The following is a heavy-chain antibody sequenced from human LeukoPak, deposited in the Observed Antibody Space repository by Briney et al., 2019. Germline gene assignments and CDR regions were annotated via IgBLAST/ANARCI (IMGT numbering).Heavy chain of an antibody. J-gene: IGHJ4*02. CDR3: AKDHWDY. D-gene: IGHD1-1*01. CDR2: ISGSGDNT. Sequence: GGSLRLSCAASRFSISSYAMSWVRQAPGKGLEWVSGISGSGDNTYYADTVKGRFTISRDNSKNTLYLQMSSLRAEDTAVYYCAKDHWDYWGQGTLVTVPS. V-gene: IGHV3-23*01. CDR1: RFSISSYA.